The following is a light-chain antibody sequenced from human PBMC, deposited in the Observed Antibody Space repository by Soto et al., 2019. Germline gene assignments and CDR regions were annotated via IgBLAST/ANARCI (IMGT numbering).Light chain of an antibody. CDR2: GAS. V-gene: IGKV3-20*01. CDR1: QSVSSSY. Sequence: ATLSCRASQSVSSSYVVWYQQKPGQAPRLLIYGASSRATGIPDRFSGSGSGTDFTLTISRLEPEDFAVYYCLQYGTSPRTFGQGTKVDIK. CDR3: LQYGTSPRT. J-gene: IGKJ1*01.